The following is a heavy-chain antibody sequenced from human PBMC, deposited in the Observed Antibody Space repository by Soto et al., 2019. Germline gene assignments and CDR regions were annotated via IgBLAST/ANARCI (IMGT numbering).Heavy chain of an antibody. V-gene: IGHV3-23*01. Sequence: LRLSFAASGFTFSDYSMSWVRQTPERGLEWVSTLTRGGTSYYADSVQGRFTVSRDNSKNTVSLQMHSLRAEDTALYYCTKRATTVPTPGNYFDSWGQGTLVTVSS. D-gene: IGHD1-1*01. CDR1: GFTFSDYS. CDR2: LTRGGTS. J-gene: IGHJ4*02. CDR3: TKRATTVPTPGNYFDS.